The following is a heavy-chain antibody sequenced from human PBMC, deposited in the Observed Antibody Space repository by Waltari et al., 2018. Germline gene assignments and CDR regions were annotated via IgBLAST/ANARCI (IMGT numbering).Heavy chain of an antibody. V-gene: IGHV4-34*01. CDR2: INHSAST. Sequence: QVQLQQWGAGLLKPSETLSLTCAVYGGSFSGYYWSWIRQPPGKGLEWIGEINHSASTNYNPSLKSRVTISVDTSKNQFSLKLSSVTAADTAVYYCARCAKYYDFWSGYLYYFDYWGQGTLVTVSS. CDR1: GGSFSGYY. D-gene: IGHD3-3*01. J-gene: IGHJ4*02. CDR3: ARCAKYYDFWSGYLYYFDY.